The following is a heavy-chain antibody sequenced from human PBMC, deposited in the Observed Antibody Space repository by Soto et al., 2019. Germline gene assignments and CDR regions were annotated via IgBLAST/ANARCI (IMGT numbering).Heavy chain of an antibody. D-gene: IGHD2-2*01. V-gene: IGHV3-23*01. CDR2: ITGSTGTT. CDR1: ESTFSTFA. Sequence: EVQILESGGGSVQPGGALRLSCAAAESTFSTFAMSWVRHAPGKGLEWVSGITGSTGTTYYADSGRGRFIISRDNSKNTLHLQMNSLRAEDTAVYYCAKDTSSSPYYMDVWGKGTTVTVSS. J-gene: IGHJ6*03. CDR3: AKDTSSSPYYMDV.